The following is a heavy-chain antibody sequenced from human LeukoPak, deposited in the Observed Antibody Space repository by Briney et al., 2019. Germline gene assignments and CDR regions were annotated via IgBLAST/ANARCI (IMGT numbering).Heavy chain of an antibody. CDR1: GFTFSSYG. D-gene: IGHD5-12*01. Sequence: PGGSLRLSCAASGFTFSSYGMHWVRQAPGKGLEWVSAISGSGGSTYYADSVKGRFTISRDNSKNTLYLQMNSLRAEDTAVYYCAKGGYSGYDYEGEYFDYWGQGTLVTVSS. CDR3: AKGGYSGYDYEGEYFDY. V-gene: IGHV3-23*01. J-gene: IGHJ4*02. CDR2: ISGSGGST.